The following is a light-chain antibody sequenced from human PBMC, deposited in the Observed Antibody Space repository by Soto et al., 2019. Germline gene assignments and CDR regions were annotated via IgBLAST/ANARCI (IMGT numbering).Light chain of an antibody. Sequence: QSVLTQPASVSGSPGQSITMSCTGTSTDIGGYNYVSWYQQYPGKAPKLMIYEVSNRPSGVPNRFSGSKAGNAASLTISGLQAEDEADYYCSSYTSISTLVFGAGTKVTVL. J-gene: IGLJ1*01. CDR1: STDIGGYNY. CDR2: EVS. CDR3: SSYTSISTLV. V-gene: IGLV2-14*01.